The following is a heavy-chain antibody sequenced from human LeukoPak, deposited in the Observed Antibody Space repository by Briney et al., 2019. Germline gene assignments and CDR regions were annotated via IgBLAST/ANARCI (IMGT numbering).Heavy chain of an antibody. CDR3: ARSLYDFWSGYDY. Sequence: GGSLRLSCAASGFTFSDYYMSWIRQAPGKGLGWVSYISSSGSTIYYADSVKGRFTISRDNAKNSLYLQMNSLRAEDTAVYYCARSLYDFWSGYDYWGQGTLVTVSS. D-gene: IGHD3-3*01. CDR1: GFTFSDYY. CDR2: ISSSGSTI. J-gene: IGHJ4*02. V-gene: IGHV3-11*01.